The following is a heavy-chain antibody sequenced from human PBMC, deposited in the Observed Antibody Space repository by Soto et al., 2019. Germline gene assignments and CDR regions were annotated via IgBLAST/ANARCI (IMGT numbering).Heavy chain of an antibody. D-gene: IGHD6-19*01. Sequence: QVQLVQSGAEVKKPGSSVKVSCKASGGTFSSYAISWVRQAPGQGLEWMGGIIPIFGTANYAQKFQGRVTITADVSTSTAYRELSSLRSEYTAVYYCARGSSGGTLRCEPACWGQGTLVTVSS. J-gene: IGHJ4*02. CDR1: GGTFSSYA. CDR2: IIPIFGTA. CDR3: ARGSSGGTLRCEPAC. V-gene: IGHV1-69*01.